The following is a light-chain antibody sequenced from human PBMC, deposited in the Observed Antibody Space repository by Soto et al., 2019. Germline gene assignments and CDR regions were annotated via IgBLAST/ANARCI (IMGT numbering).Light chain of an antibody. V-gene: IGLV2-8*01. Sequence: QSVLTQPPSASGSPGQSVTISCTGTSSDIGGYDYDSWYQQHPGKAPKLIIYEVNKRPSGVPDRFSGSKSGNTASLTVSGLQAEDEADYYCSSYAGSNNLVFAGGTKLTVL. CDR2: EVN. J-gene: IGLJ3*02. CDR3: SSYAGSNNLV. CDR1: SSDIGGYDY.